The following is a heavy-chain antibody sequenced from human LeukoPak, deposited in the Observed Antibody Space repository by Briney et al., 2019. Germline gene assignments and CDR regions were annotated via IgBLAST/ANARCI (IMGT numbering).Heavy chain of an antibody. CDR2: INHSGST. CDR3: ARGLAVSWYFDL. J-gene: IGHJ2*01. Sequence: SETLSLTCAVYGGSFSGYYWSWIRQPPGKGLEWIGEINHSGSTNYNPSLKSRVTISVDTSKNQFSLKLSSVTAADTAVYYCARGLAVSWYFDLWGRGTLVTVSS. V-gene: IGHV4-34*01. CDR1: GGSFSGYY. D-gene: IGHD4-11*01.